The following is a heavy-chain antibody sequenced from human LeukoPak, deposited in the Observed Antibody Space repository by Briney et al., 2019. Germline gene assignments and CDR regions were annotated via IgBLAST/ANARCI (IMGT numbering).Heavy chain of an antibody. CDR1: GFTFSDYN. CDR2: ISSSSSYI. CDR3: VKFSSGWGDF. V-gene: IGHV3-21*01. J-gene: IGHJ4*02. D-gene: IGHD6-19*01. Sequence: PGGSLRLSCAASGFTFSDYNMNWVRQAPGKGLEWVSSISSSSSYIYSADSVKGRFAISRDNAKNSLYLQMNSLRAEDTAVYYCVKFSSGWGDFWGQGTLVTVSS.